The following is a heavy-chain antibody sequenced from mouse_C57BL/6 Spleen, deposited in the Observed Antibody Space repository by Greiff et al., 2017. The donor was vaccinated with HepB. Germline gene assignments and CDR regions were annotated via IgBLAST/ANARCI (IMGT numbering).Heavy chain of an antibody. V-gene: IGHV14-2*01. CDR1: GFNIKDYY. CDR2: IDPEDGET. D-gene: IGHD2-4*01. J-gene: IGHJ2*01. CDR3: ARGNYGGFDY. Sequence: EVQLQQSGAELVKPGASVKLSCTASGFNIKDYYMHWVKQRTEQGLEWIGRIDPEDGETKYAPKFPGKATITADTTTSTAYLQLSSLTSEDTAVYYCARGNYGGFDYWGQGTTITVSS.